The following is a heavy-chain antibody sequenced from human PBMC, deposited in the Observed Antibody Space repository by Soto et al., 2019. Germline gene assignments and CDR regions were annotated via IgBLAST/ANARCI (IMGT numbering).Heavy chain of an antibody. Sequence: EVQLVQSGGGLVKPGGSLRLSCAASGFTFNSYSLTWVRQAPGKGLDWVSSISGSSSYIYYADSVRGRFTLSRDNAKNSLYLQMNSLRVEDTAVYYCARDRHSGLDLKYWGQGALVAVSS. V-gene: IGHV3-21*02. CDR2: ISGSSSYI. D-gene: IGHD5-12*01. J-gene: IGHJ4*02. CDR3: ARDRHSGLDLKY. CDR1: GFTFNSYS.